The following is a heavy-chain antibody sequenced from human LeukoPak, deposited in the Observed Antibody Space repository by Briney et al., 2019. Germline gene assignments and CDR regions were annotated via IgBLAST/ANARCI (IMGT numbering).Heavy chain of an antibody. CDR2: ISSNGGST. V-gene: IGHV3-64D*06. CDR1: GFTFSSYA. Sequence: GGSLRLSCSASGFTFSSYAMHWVRQAPGKGLEYVSAISSNGGSTYYADSVKGRFTISRDNSKNTLYLQMSSLRAEDTAVYYCVKEGDSSFYGSGSYYYFDYRGQGTLVTVSS. CDR3: VKEGDSSFYGSGSYYYFDY. J-gene: IGHJ4*02. D-gene: IGHD3-10*01.